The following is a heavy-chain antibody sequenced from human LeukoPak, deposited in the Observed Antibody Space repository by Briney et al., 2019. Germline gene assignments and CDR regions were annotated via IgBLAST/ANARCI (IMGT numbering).Heavy chain of an antibody. CDR3: ARVPYYYDSSGYYGDSGTTGGAFDI. J-gene: IGHJ3*02. Sequence: SETLSLTCTVSGGSISSYYWSWIRQPPGKGLEWIGYIYYSGSTNYNPSLKSRVTISVDTSKNQFSLKLSSVTAADTAVYYCARVPYYYDSSGYYGDSGTTGGAFDIWGQGTMVTVSS. CDR1: GGSISSYY. D-gene: IGHD3-22*01. V-gene: IGHV4-59*01. CDR2: IYYSGST.